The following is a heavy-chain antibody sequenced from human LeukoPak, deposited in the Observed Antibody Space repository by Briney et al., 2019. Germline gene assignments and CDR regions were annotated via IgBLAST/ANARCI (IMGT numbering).Heavy chain of an antibody. CDR3: AKLYSSSKYAFDI. J-gene: IGHJ3*02. Sequence: GGSLRLSCAASGFTFSPYGMHWVRQAPGKGLEWVAVISYDGSNTYYADSVRGRFTISRDNSRHTLYLQMNSLRAEDTAVYYCAKLYSSSKYAFDIWGQGTMVTVSS. V-gene: IGHV3-30*18. CDR1: GFTFSPYG. CDR2: ISYDGSNT. D-gene: IGHD6-13*01.